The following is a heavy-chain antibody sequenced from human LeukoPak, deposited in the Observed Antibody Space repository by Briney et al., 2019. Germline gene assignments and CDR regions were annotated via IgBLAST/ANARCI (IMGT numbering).Heavy chain of an antibody. CDR2: IKQDGSEK. D-gene: IGHD3-10*01. Sequence: GGSLRLSCAASGFTFSSNWMSWVRQAPGKGLEWVAKIKQDGSEKYYVDSVKGRFTISRDNAKNSMYLLMNSLRVEDTAVYYCVRDVLYYYGAERLFWFDPWGQGTLVTVSS. J-gene: IGHJ5*02. V-gene: IGHV3-7*01. CDR3: VRDVLYYYGAERLFWFDP. CDR1: GFTFSSNW.